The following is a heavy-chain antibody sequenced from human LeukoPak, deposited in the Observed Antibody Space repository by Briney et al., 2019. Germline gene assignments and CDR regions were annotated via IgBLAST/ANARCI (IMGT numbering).Heavy chain of an antibody. CDR2: MWYDGSNK. J-gene: IGHJ4*02. V-gene: IGHV3-33*06. Sequence: GRSLRLSCAASGFTFSSYGMHWVRQAPGQGLEWVAVMWYDGSNKYYADSVKGRFTISRDNSKNTLYLQMNSLRAEDTAVYYCAKGLRPIVVATWPVDYWGQGTLVTVSS. CDR1: GFTFSSYG. D-gene: IGHD1-26*01. CDR3: AKGLRPIVVATWPVDY.